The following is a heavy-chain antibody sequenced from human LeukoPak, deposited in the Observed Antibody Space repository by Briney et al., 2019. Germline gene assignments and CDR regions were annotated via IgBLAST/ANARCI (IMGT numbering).Heavy chain of an antibody. CDR3: ARNFYETTGFYYDAFDI. J-gene: IGHJ3*02. Sequence: GGSLRLSCAASGFTFNDFWIYWVRQVPGKGLVWVSRISPDGSRTAYADSVKGRFTISRDNAKNTLFLQMNSLRAEDTAVYYCARNFYETTGFYYDAFDIWGQRTAVTVSS. D-gene: IGHD3-22*01. CDR2: ISPDGSRT. V-gene: IGHV3-74*01. CDR1: GFTFNDFW.